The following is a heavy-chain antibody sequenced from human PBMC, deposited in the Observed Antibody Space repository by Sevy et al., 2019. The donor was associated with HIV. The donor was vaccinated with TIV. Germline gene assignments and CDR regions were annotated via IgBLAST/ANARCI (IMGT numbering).Heavy chain of an antibody. CDR2: ISYDGSNK. Sequence: GGSLRLSCAASGFTFSSYGVHWVRQAPGKGLEWVAVISYDGSNKYYADSVKGRFTISRDNSKNTLYLQMNSLRAEDTAVYYCAKDSDDFWSGYARTFLDYWGQGTLVTVSS. J-gene: IGHJ4*02. V-gene: IGHV3-30*18. CDR1: GFTFSSYG. D-gene: IGHD3-3*01. CDR3: AKDSDDFWSGYARTFLDY.